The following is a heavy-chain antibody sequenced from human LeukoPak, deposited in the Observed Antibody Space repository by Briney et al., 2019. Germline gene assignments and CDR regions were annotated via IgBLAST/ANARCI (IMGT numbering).Heavy chain of an antibody. CDR2: IYYSGST. V-gene: IGHV4-59*11. J-gene: IGHJ6*03. Sequence: SETLSLTCTVSGGSISGHYWSWIRQPPGKGLEWIGYIYYSGSTTYNPPLKSRVTISVDTSKNHFSLKLTPVTAAGTAVYYCARAGSNPYYYNYMDVWGKGTAVTVSS. CDR1: GGSISGHY. CDR3: ARAGSNPYYYNYMDV. D-gene: IGHD6-13*01.